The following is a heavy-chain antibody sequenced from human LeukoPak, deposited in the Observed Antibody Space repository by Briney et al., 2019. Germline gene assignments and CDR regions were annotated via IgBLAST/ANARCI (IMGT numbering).Heavy chain of an antibody. CDR1: GFTLSSSE. V-gene: IGHV3-48*03. CDR2: ISRSGSTI. CDR3: ARGVQWLVI. D-gene: IGHD6-19*01. J-gene: IGHJ4*02. Sequence: PRGSLRLSCAASGFTLSSSEMNWVRQAPGKGLEWVSYISRSGSTIFYADSVKGRFTISRENAKNSLYLEMNSLRAEDTAIYYCARGVQWLVIWGQGTLVTVAS.